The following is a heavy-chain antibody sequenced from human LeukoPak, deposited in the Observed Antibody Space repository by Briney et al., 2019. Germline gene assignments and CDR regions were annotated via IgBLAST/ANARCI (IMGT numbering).Heavy chain of an antibody. Sequence: ASVKVSCKASGYTFTIYGISWVRQAPGQGLEWMGWISAYNGNTNYAQKLQGRVTMTTGTSTSTAYMELRSLRSDDTAVYYCARLRVGAPHWFFDYWGQETLVTVSS. CDR1: GYTFTIYG. D-gene: IGHD1-26*01. J-gene: IGHJ4*02. V-gene: IGHV1-18*01. CDR3: ARLRVGAPHWFFDY. CDR2: ISAYNGNT.